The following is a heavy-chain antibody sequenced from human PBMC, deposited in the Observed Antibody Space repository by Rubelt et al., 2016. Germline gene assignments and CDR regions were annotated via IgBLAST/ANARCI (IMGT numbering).Heavy chain of an antibody. CDR2: VSGSGGIT. CDR1: GLTFSIYA. CDR3: ARMGHYDTSGYYGYVQD. J-gene: IGHJ1*01. D-gene: IGHD3-22*01. V-gene: IGHV3-23*01. Sequence: GGSLRLSCAASGLTFSIYAMNWVRQAPGKGLEWVSVVSGSGGITYYADSVKGRCTISRDNSKNTLYLQMNSLRAEDTAVYYCARMGHYDTSGYYGYVQDWGQGTLVTVSS.